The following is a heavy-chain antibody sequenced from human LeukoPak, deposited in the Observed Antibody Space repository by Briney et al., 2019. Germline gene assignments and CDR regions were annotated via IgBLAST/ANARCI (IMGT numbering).Heavy chain of an antibody. CDR1: GFTFSSYA. D-gene: IGHD1-7*01. CDR3: AKAPWYYYNTHIPFDY. Sequence: GGSLRLSCAASGFTFSSYAMSWVRQAPGKGLEWVSAISGSGGSTYYADSVKGRFTISRDNSKNMLYLQMNSLRAEDTAVYYCAKAPWYYYNTHIPFDYWGQGTLVTVSS. V-gene: IGHV3-23*01. J-gene: IGHJ4*02. CDR2: ISGSGGST.